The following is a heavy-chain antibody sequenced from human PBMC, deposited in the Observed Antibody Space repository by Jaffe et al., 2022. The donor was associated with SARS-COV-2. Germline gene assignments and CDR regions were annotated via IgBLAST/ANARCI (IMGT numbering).Heavy chain of an antibody. J-gene: IGHJ6*02. CDR1: GFTFSSYW. D-gene: IGHD6-13*01. CDR2: INSDGSST. Sequence: EVQLVESGGGLVQPGGSLRLSCAASGFTFSSYWMHWVRQAPGKGLVWVSRINSDGSSTSYADSVKGRFTISRDNAKNTLYLQMNSLRAEDTAVYYCARDPRSAAATLWPPTGYYYGMDVWGQGTTVTVSS. V-gene: IGHV3-74*01. CDR3: ARDPRSAAATLWPPTGYYYGMDV.